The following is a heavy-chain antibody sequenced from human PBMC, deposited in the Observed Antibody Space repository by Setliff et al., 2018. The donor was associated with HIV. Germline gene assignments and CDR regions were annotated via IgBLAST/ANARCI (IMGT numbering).Heavy chain of an antibody. CDR1: GGSMSSYY. D-gene: IGHD3-10*01. CDR3: ARNRVPSSL. Sequence: RLPETLSLTCTVSGGSMSSYYWSWIRQPPGKGLEWIGSIYYTGSTDYNPSLMSRVTISLDTPKNQFSLKLNSVIAADTAVYYCARNRVPSSLWGQGTLVTVSS. CDR2: IYYTGST. V-gene: IGHV4-59*01. J-gene: IGHJ4*02.